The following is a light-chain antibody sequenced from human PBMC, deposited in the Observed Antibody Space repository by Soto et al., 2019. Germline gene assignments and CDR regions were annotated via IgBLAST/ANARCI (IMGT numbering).Light chain of an antibody. CDR1: QGVNSTY. CDR3: QHYGSSFT. Sequence: IVLTQSPVTLSLSPGERATLSCRASQGVNSTYVAWYQQKPGQAPRLLIYAAYIRATGIPDRFSGSGSGTDFILTISRLEPEDYVVYYCQHYGSSFTFGPGTKVDI. J-gene: IGKJ3*01. CDR2: AAY. V-gene: IGKV3-20*01.